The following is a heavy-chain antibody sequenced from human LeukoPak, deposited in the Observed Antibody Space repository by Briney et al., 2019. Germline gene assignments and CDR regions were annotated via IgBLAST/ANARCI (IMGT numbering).Heavy chain of an antibody. V-gene: IGHV4-59*01. CDR1: GGSISSYY. CDR3: ARVIIAAAGTFNYYYMDV. D-gene: IGHD6-13*01. CDR2: IYYSGST. Sequence: SETLSLTCTVSGGSISSYYWSWIRQPPGKVLEWMGYIYYSGSTNYNPSLKSRVTISVDTSKNQFSLKLSSVTAADTAVYYCARVIIAAAGTFNYYYMDVWGKGTTVTVSS. J-gene: IGHJ6*03.